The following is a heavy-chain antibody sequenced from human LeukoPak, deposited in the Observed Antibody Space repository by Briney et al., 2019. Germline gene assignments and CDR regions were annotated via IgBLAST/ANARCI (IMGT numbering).Heavy chain of an antibody. J-gene: IGHJ4*02. D-gene: IGHD4/OR15-4a*01. CDR2: ISISSSTI. CDR1: GFTFSSYS. CDR3: ARRAGAYSHPYDY. Sequence: PGRSLRLSCAASGFTFSSYSMNWVRQAPGKGLEWVSYISISSSTIYYADSVKGRFTISRDNAKNTLYLQMNSLRAEDAAVYYCARRAGAYSHPYDYWGQGTLVTVSS. V-gene: IGHV3-48*01.